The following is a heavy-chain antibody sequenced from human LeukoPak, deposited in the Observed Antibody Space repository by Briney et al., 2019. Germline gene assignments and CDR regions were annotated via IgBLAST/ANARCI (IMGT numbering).Heavy chain of an antibody. D-gene: IGHD3-10*01. Sequence: PGGSLRLXCAASGFTFSNYVINWVRQAPGKGLEWVSSISSGSTYIYYADLVRGRFTISRDNANSSLYLQMSSLRDEDTAVYYCARGSSSGLKSYYFDYWGQGTLVTVSS. CDR1: GFTFSNYV. CDR2: ISSGSTYI. V-gene: IGHV3-21*01. CDR3: ARGSSSGLKSYYFDY. J-gene: IGHJ4*02.